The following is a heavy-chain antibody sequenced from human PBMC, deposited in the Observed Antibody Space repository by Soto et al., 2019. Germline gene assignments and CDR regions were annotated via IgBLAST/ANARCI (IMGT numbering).Heavy chain of an antibody. V-gene: IGHV3-30-3*01. CDR1: GFTFSSYA. CDR3: AREAEWLGMDV. Sequence: QVQLVESGGGVVQPGRSLRLSCAASGFTFSSYAMHWVRQAPGKVLEWVAVISYDGSNKYYADSVKGRFTISRDNSNNTLYLQMNSLRAEDTDVYYCAREAEWLGMDVWGQGTTVTVSS. D-gene: IGHD3-3*01. J-gene: IGHJ6*02. CDR2: ISYDGSNK.